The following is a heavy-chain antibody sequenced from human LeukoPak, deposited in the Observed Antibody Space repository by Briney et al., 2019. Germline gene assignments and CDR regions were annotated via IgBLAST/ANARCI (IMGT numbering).Heavy chain of an antibody. CDR3: ARDGAPDRYYDPSSRWFDP. D-gene: IGHD3-3*01. CDR1: GGSISSGGYY. Sequence: PSETLSLTCTVSGGSISSGGYYWSWIRQHPGKGLEWIGYIYYSGSTYYNPSLKSRVTISVDTSRNQFSLKLSSVTAADTAVYYCARDGAPDRYYDPSSRWFDPWGQGTLVTVSS. V-gene: IGHV4-31*03. CDR2: IYYSGST. J-gene: IGHJ5*02.